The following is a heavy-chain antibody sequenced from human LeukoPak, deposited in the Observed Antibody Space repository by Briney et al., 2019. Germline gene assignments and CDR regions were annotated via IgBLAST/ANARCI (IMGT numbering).Heavy chain of an antibody. CDR1: GYTFTGYY. CDR2: INPNSGGT. D-gene: IGHD1-26*01. J-gene: IGHJ4*02. V-gene: IGHV1-2*02. CDR3: AREISRSYYD. Sequence: ASVKVSCKASGYTFTGYYMHWVRQAPGQGLEWMGWINPNSGGTNYAQQFQGRVTMTRKTSISKAYMELSRPTSDDTAVYYCAREISRSYYDWGQGTLVTVSS.